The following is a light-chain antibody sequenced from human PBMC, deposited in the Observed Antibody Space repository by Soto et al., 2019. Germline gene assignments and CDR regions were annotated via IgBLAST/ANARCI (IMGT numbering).Light chain of an antibody. Sequence: DIQMTQSPSSLSASVGDRVTITCRAIQSISNYLNWYQQKPGKAPKLLIYAASSLQSGVPSRFSGSGSGTDFTLTISSLQPEDFATYYCQQSYSTPPTFGQGTKLEIK. J-gene: IGKJ2*01. CDR2: AAS. CDR1: QSISNY. CDR3: QQSYSTPPT. V-gene: IGKV1-39*01.